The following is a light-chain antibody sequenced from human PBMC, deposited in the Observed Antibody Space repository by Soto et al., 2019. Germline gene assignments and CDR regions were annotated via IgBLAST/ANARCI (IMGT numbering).Light chain of an antibody. CDR3: QQYGSSLIT. CDR1: QSVSSSY. Sequence: EIVLTQSPGTLSLSPGERATLSCRASQSVSSSYLAWYQQKPGQANRLLIYGASSRATGIPDRFSGSGSGTDFTLTISRLEPEDFAVYYCQQYGSSLITVGGGTKVDIK. J-gene: IGKJ4*01. V-gene: IGKV3-20*01. CDR2: GAS.